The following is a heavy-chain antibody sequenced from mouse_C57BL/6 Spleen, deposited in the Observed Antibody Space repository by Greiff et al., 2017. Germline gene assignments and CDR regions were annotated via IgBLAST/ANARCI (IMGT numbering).Heavy chain of an antibody. J-gene: IGHJ4*01. V-gene: IGHV1-69*01. D-gene: IGHD2-4*01. CDR1: GYTFTSYW. Sequence: QVQLQQSGAELVMPGASVKLSCKASGYTFTSYWMHWVKQRPGQGLEWIGEIDPSDSYTNYNQKFKGKSTLTVDKSSSTAYMQLSSLTSEDSAVYYCARWRYDYDRAMDYWGQGTSVTVSS. CDR2: IDPSDSYT. CDR3: ARWRYDYDRAMDY.